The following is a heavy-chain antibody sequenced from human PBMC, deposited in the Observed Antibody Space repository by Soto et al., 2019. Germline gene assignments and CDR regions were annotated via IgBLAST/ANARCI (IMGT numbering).Heavy chain of an antibody. D-gene: IGHD3-3*01. CDR2: IIPIFGTA. CDR3: ARSPFRSMPTYYYYYYGMDV. CDR1: GGTFSSYA. J-gene: IGHJ6*02. Sequence: ASVKVSCKASGGTFSSYAISWVRQAPGQGLEWMGGIIPIFGTANYAQKFQGRVTITADESTSTAYMELSSLRSEDTAVYYCARSPFRSMPTYYYYYYGMDVWGQGTTVTVSS. V-gene: IGHV1-69*13.